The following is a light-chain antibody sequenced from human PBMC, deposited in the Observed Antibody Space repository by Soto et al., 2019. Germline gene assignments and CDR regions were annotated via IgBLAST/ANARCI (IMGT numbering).Light chain of an antibody. CDR3: SSYTTSSTRV. Sequence: HSALTQPASVSGSPGQSIAISCTGSSSDVGIYNYVSWYQQHPGKVPKLIIYEVTNRPSGVSNRFSGSKSGNTASLTISGLQAEDEADYYCSSYTTSSTRVFGTGTKFTVL. J-gene: IGLJ1*01. CDR2: EVT. CDR1: SSDVGIYNY. V-gene: IGLV2-14*01.